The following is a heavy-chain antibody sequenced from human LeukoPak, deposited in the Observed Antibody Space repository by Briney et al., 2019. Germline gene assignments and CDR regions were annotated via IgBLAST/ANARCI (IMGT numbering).Heavy chain of an antibody. CDR2: IYYSGST. CDR1: GGSISSSSYY. Sequence: SETLSLTCTVSGGSISSSSYYWGWIRQPPGKGLEWIGSIYYSGSTYYNPSLKSRVTISVDTSKNQFSLKLSSVTAADTAVYYCARGPYYDYAWGSLAYYYYMDVWGKGTTVTVSS. CDR3: ARGPYYDYAWGSLAYYYYMDV. J-gene: IGHJ6*03. D-gene: IGHD3-16*01. V-gene: IGHV4-39*07.